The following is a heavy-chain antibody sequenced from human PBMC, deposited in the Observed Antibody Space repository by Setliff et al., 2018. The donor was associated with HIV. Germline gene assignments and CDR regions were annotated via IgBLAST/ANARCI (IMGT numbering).Heavy chain of an antibody. J-gene: IGHJ5*02. D-gene: IGHD3-22*01. CDR1: GDSIASGGYT. CDR3: ARENGWLFGWFDP. V-gene: IGHV4-30-4*07. Sequence: SETLSLTCTVSGDSIASGGYTWTWIRQPPGKALEWIGYIYYSGGTSYSGTTYYNPSVASRITISGDTSKNQFSLKLTSVTAADTAIYYCARENGWLFGWFDPWGQGTPVTVSS. CDR2: IYYSGGT.